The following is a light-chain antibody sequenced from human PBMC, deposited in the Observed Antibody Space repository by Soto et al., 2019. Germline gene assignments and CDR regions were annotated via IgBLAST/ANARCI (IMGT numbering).Light chain of an antibody. V-gene: IGLV1-51*01. Sequence: QSVLTQPPSVSAAPGQKVTISCSGSSSNIGSNYVSWYQQHPGTAPKLLIYYNDRRPSGIPYRLSASKSATSATLGITGLQTGDEADYYCGTWYSSLSVWVFGGGTKLTVL. J-gene: IGLJ3*02. CDR1: SSNIGSNY. CDR3: GTWYSSLSVWV. CDR2: YND.